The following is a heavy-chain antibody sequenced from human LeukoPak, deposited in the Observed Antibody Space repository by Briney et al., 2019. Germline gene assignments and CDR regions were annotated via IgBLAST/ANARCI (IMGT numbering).Heavy chain of an antibody. D-gene: IGHD3-22*01. CDR1: GFTFSSYA. V-gene: IGHV3-23*01. CDR2: ITTSGGPT. CDR3: AKYYYDSSGYYYFDY. J-gene: IGHJ4*02. Sequence: GGSLRLSCAASGFTFSSYAMSWVRQAPGKGLEWVSAITTSGGPTYYADSVKGRFTISRDNSKNTLYLQMNSLRAEDTAVYYCAKYYYDSSGYYYFDYWGQGTLVTVSS.